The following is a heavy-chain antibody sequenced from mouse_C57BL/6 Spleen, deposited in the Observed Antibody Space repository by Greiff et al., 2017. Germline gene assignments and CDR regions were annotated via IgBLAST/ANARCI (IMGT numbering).Heavy chain of an antibody. Sequence: EVQLQQSGPELVKPGASVKISCKASGYTFTDYYMNWVKQSHGKSLEWIGDINPNNGGTSYNQKFKGKATLTVDKSSSTASMALHSLTSADSAVXYCARLGGNYVGYAMDYWGQGTSVTVSS. D-gene: IGHD2-1*01. CDR3: ARLGGNYVGYAMDY. V-gene: IGHV1-26*01. CDR2: INPNNGGT. CDR1: GYTFTDYY. J-gene: IGHJ4*01.